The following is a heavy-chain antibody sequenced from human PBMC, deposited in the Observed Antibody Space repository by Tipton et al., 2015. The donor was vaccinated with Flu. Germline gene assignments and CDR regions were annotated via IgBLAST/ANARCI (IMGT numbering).Heavy chain of an antibody. V-gene: IGHV3-7*01. Sequence: SGFAFSGYGMHWVRQAPGKGLEWVAHINQDGSEKNYVDSVKGRFTISRDNAKNSLYLQMNSLRADDTALYYCVRFAGGSWGQGTLVTVSS. D-gene: IGHD3-16*01. CDR3: VRFAGGS. J-gene: IGHJ5*02. CDR1: GFAFSGYG. CDR2: INQDGSEK.